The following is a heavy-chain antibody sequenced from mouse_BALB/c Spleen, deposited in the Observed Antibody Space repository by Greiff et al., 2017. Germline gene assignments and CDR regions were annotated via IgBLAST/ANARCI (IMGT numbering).Heavy chain of an antibody. CDR2: IWAGGST. CDR1: GFSLTSYG. D-gene: IGHD2-1*01. J-gene: IGHJ3*01. Sequence: QVQLQQSGPGLVAPSQSLSITCTVSGFSLTSYGVHWVRQPPGKGLEWLGVIWAGGSTNYNSALMSRLSISKDNSKSQVFLKMNSLQTDNTAIYYCARGRVTTAAWFAYWGQGTLVTVSA. V-gene: IGHV2-9*02. CDR3: ARGRVTTAAWFAY.